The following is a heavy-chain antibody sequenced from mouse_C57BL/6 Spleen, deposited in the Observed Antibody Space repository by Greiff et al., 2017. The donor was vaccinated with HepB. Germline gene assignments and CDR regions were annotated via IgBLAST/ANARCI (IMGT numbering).Heavy chain of an antibody. V-gene: IGHV3-6*01. CDR3: ARVNYYYGSSWDWYFDV. CDR2: ISYDGSN. D-gene: IGHD1-1*01. J-gene: IGHJ1*03. Sequence: EVKLVESGPGLVKPSQSLSLTCSVTGYSITSGYYWNWIRQFPGNKLEWMGYISYDGSNNYNPSLKNRISITRDTSKNQFFLKLNSVTTEDTATYYCARVNYYYGSSWDWYFDVWGTGTTVTVSS. CDR1: GYSITSGYY.